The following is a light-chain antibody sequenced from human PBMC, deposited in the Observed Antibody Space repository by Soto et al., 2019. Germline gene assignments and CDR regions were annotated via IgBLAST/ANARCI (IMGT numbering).Light chain of an antibody. CDR1: QIISSY. CDR3: QQASFPLII. V-gene: IGKV1-39*01. J-gene: IGKJ5*01. Sequence: DIPMTQAPYSLSASLGDRVTITCRASQIISSYLNWYQQKPGKAPKLLISAASSLESGVPSRFSGSESGTDFTLTISSLQPEDFATYYCQQASFPLIILGQGTRLEIK. CDR2: AAS.